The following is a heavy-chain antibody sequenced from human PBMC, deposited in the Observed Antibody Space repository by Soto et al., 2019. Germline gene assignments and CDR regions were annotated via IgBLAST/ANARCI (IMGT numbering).Heavy chain of an antibody. CDR2: IKQDGSEK. V-gene: IGHV3-7*04. CDR3: ARGGYGNGWIFDY. CDR1: WFIFGNFW. Sequence: GGSLRLSCAASWFIFGNFWMSWVRQAPGKGLEWVANIKQDGSEKYYVDSVKGRFTLSRDNAKNSLHLQMNSLKAEDTAMYLCARGGYGNGWIFDYWGQGTLVTVSS. J-gene: IGHJ4*01. D-gene: IGHD6-19*01.